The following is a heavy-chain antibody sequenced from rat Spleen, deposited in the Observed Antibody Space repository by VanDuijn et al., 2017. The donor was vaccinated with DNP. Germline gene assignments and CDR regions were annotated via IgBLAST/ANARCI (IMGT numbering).Heavy chain of an antibody. J-gene: IGHJ4*01. D-gene: IGHD1-7*01. V-gene: IGHV3-1*01. CDR2: ISYSGST. CDR3: ARWTRYYAMDA. Sequence: EVQLQESGSGLVKPSQSLSLTCSVTGYSITSNFWGWIRKFPGNKMEYIGHISYSGSTNYNPSLKSRISITRDTSRNHFFLHLISVTTEDTATYYCARWTRYYAMDAWGQGTSVTVSS. CDR1: GYSITSNF.